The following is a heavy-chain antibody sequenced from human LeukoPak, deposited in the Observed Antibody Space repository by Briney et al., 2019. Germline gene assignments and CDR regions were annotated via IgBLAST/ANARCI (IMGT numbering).Heavy chain of an antibody. CDR3: AKDRMKWRVAAASIEY. V-gene: IGHV3-11*05. CDR1: GFTFSDYY. J-gene: IGHJ4*02. CDR2: ISSSSSYT. D-gene: IGHD2-2*01. Sequence: PGGSLRLSCAASGFTFSDYYMSWIRQAPGKGLEWVSYISSSSSYTNYADSVKGRFTISRGNAKNSLYLQMNSLRAEDTAVYYCAKDRMKWRVAAASIEYWGRGTLVTVST.